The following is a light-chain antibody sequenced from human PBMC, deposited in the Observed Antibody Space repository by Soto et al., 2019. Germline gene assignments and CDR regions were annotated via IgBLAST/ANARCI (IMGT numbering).Light chain of an antibody. CDR2: GGS. CDR3: RSYGGDRTDV. J-gene: IGLJ1*01. CDR1: SNDVGRYNL. V-gene: IGLV2-23*01. Sequence: QSALTQPASVSGSPGQSIAISCTGTSNDVGRYNLVSWYQHLPGTAPKVLIYGGSKRPSGVPDRFSGSKSGNTASLTISGLQADDEADYYCRSYGGDRTDVFGTGTKLTVL.